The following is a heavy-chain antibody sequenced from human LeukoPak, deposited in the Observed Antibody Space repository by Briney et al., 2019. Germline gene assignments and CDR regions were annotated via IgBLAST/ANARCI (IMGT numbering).Heavy chain of an antibody. J-gene: IGHJ6*02. CDR1: GYTFTSYG. CDR2: ISAYNGNT. V-gene: IGHV1-18*01. D-gene: IGHD3-22*01. CDR3: ARGAYYYDSSGLNYYYYGMDV. Sequence: ASVKVSCKASGYTFTSYGISWVRQAPGQGLEWMGWISAYNGNTNYAQKLQGRVTITTDTSTSTAYMELRSLRSDDTAVYYCARGAYYYDSSGLNYYYYGMDVWGQGTTVTVSS.